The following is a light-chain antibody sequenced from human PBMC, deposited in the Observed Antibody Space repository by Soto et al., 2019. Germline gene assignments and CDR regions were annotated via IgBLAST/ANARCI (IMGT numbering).Light chain of an antibody. CDR1: QSVSSN. CDR2: NTF. Sequence: EIVMTQSPATLSVFPGERATLSCRASQSVSSNLVWYQQKPGQAPKLLIYNTFTRATGIPVRFSGSGSGTEFTLTISSLQSEDLAVYYCQQYNSWPYPFGQGTKLEIK. J-gene: IGKJ2*01. V-gene: IGKV3-15*01. CDR3: QQYNSWPYP.